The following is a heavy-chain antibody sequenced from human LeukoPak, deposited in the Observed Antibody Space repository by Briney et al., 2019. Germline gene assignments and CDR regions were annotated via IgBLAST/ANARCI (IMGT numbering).Heavy chain of an antibody. CDR3: ARDVADSSSFSVFDY. CDR2: INPNSGGK. V-gene: IGHV1-2*02. D-gene: IGHD6-13*01. Sequence: ASVKVSCKASGYTFTGYYMHWVRQAPGQGLEWMGWINPNSGGKNYAQKFQGRVTMTRDTSISTAYMELRSLRSDDTAVYYCARDVADSSSFSVFDYWGQGTLVTVSS. CDR1: GYTFTGYY. J-gene: IGHJ4*02.